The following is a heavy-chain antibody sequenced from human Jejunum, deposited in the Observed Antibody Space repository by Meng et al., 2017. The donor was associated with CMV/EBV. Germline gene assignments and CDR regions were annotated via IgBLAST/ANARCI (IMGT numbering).Heavy chain of an antibody. CDR1: RFPFGTKW. J-gene: IGHJ3*02. V-gene: IGHV3-74*01. CDR2: IDSDGSTT. CDR3: ASSMQFDMDAFEM. Sequence: ASRFPFGTKWMHWVRQVPGKGLGWVSRIDSDGSTTSYADSVKGRFIISRDNAKKTLYLEMNSLSVGDTAIYYCASSMQFDMDAFEMWGQGTMVTVSS. D-gene: IGHD2-15*01.